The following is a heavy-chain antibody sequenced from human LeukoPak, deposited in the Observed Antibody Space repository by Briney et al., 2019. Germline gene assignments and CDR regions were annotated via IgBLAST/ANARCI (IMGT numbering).Heavy chain of an antibody. CDR1: GGSISSYY. CDR3: ARGDDFWSGYYTYYYFDY. V-gene: IGHV4-59*01. CDR2: IYYSGST. J-gene: IGHJ4*02. Sequence: PSETLSLTCTVSGGSISSYYWSWIRQPPWKGLEWIGYIYYSGSTNYNPSLKSRVTISVDTSKNQFSLKLSSVTAADTAVYYCARGDDFWSGYYTYYYFDYWGQGTLVTVSS. D-gene: IGHD3-3*01.